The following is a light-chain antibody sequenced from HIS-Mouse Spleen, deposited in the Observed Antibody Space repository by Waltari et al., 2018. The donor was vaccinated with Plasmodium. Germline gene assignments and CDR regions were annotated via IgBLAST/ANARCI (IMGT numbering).Light chain of an antibody. V-gene: IGKV1-33*01. CDR3: QQYDNLPRT. CDR2: DAS. Sequence: DIQMTQSPSSLSASVGDRVTITCQASQDISNYLNCYQQKPGKATKLLIYDASNLETGVPSSFSGSGSGTDFTFTISSLQPEDIATYYCQQYDNLPRTFGQGTKLEIK. J-gene: IGKJ2*01. CDR1: QDISNY.